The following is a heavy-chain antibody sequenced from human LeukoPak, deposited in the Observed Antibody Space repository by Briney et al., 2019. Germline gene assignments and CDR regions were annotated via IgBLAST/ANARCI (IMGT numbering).Heavy chain of an antibody. V-gene: IGHV5-51*01. D-gene: IGHD3-22*01. CDR3: ARTTDYYYDSSGYPYYFDY. CDR1: GYSFTSYW. J-gene: IGHJ4*02. CDR2: IYPGDSDT. Sequence: GESLKISCKGSGYSFTSYWIGWVRQMPGKGLEWMGIIYPGDSDTRYSPSFQGQVTISADKSISTAYLQWSSLKASDTAMYYCARTTDYYYDSSGYPYYFDYWGQGTLVTVSS.